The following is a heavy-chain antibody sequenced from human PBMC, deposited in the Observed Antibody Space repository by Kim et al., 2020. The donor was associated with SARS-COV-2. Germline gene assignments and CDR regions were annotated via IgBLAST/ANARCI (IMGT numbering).Heavy chain of an antibody. V-gene: IGHV4-59*01. CDR3: ARGSGHQPFDY. Sequence: FETLSLTCTVSGGSISSYYLSWIRQPPGKGLEWIGYIYYSGSTNYNPSLKSRVTISVDTSKNQFSLKLSSVTAADTAVYYCARGSGHQPFDYCGQGTLFT. CDR1: GGSISSYY. D-gene: IGHD3-10*01. J-gene: IGHJ4*02. CDR2: IYYSGST.